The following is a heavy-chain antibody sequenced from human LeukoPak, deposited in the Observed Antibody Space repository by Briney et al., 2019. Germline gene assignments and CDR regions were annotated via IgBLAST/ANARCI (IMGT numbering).Heavy chain of an antibody. D-gene: IGHD3-22*01. CDR1: DYSISSGYY. V-gene: IGHV4-38-2*01. CDR3: ARRYYDSSGYSFDY. Sequence: SETLSLTCAVSDYSISSGYYWGWIRQPPGKGLEWIASINHSGSTFYNPSLKSRVTISVDTSKNQFSLKLSSMTAADTALYYCARRYYDSSGYSFDYWGQGTQVTVSS. J-gene: IGHJ4*02. CDR2: INHSGST.